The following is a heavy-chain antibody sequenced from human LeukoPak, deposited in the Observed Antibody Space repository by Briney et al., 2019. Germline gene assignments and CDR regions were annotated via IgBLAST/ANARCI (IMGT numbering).Heavy chain of an antibody. J-gene: IGHJ4*02. D-gene: IGHD3-10*01. CDR1: GFTFSNYG. CDR2: ITSGVGIT. V-gene: IGHV3-23*01. CDR3: AKGDYYDFDY. Sequence: PGGSLRLSCAASGFTFSNYGMNWVCQAPGKGLEWVSIITSGVGITYYADSVKGRFTISRDNSKNTLYLQMNSLRAEDTAVYYCAKGDYYDFDYWGQGTLVTVSS.